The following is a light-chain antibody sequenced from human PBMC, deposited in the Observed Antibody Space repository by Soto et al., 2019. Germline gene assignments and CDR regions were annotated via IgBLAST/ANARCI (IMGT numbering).Light chain of an antibody. V-gene: IGKV4-1*01. Sequence: DIVMTQSPDSLAVSPGERATINCKSSQSVLSSSNNKNSLAWYQQKPGQPPKLLIYWASTRESGVPDRFSGGGSGTDFTLTISSLQAEDVPVYYCQQYNSNPFTFGPGTKVDIK. CDR2: WAS. CDR3: QQYNSNPFT. J-gene: IGKJ3*01. CDR1: QSVLSSSNNKNS.